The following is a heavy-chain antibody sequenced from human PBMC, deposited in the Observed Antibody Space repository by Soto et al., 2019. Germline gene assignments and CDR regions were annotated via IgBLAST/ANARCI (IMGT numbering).Heavy chain of an antibody. V-gene: IGHV1-3*01. CDR2: INAANGDT. J-gene: IGHJ5*02. CDR3: VRRHVSATGIDWFEP. Sequence: GASVKVSCKASGYTFTSYGIHWVRQAPGQMLEWMGCINAANGDTKYSPKFQGRVTITRDTSASTAYMELSSLRSEDTAVYYCVRRHVSATGIDWFEPWGQGTIVTVSS. D-gene: IGHD6-13*01. CDR1: GYTFTSYG.